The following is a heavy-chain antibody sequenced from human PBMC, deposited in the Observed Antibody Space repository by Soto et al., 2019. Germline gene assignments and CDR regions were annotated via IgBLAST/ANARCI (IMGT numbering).Heavy chain of an antibody. D-gene: IGHD2-21*02. CDR2: IMPIFRTP. Sequence: SVKVSCKASGGTFSNSAISWVRQAPGQGLEWMGGIMPIFRTPDYAQKFQGRVTITADESTSTAYMEMSSLRSEDTAVYFCAAELYLGGDCCHFDYWGQGSQVTVSS. V-gene: IGHV1-69*13. CDR3: AAELYLGGDCCHFDY. J-gene: IGHJ4*02. CDR1: GGTFSNSA.